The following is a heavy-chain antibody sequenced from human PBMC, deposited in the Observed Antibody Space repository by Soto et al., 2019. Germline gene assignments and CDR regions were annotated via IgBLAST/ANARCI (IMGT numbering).Heavy chain of an antibody. D-gene: IGHD1-26*01. J-gene: IGHJ4*02. Sequence: ASVKVSCKASGYSFTSLDINWVRQTTGQGLEWMGWMQPSSGRTGYAQKFQGRVTMTRDTSINTAYMELSSLTSDDTAFYYCARGVTAGVDYWGRGTLVTVSS. V-gene: IGHV1-8*01. CDR1: GYSFTSLD. CDR2: MQPSSGRT. CDR3: ARGVTAGVDY.